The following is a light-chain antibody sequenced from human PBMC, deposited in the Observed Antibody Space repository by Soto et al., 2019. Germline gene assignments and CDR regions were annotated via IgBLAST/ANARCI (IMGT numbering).Light chain of an antibody. J-gene: IGKJ5*01. CDR3: QQNYTTPIT. CDR1: QRISTY. V-gene: IGKV1-39*01. CDR2: DAS. Sequence: DIQMTQSPSSLSASVGDRVTISCRASQRISTYLTWYQQKPGKAPKLLIYDASTLESGVPSRFSGSGSGTEFTLTISSLQPEDFATYYCQQNYTTPITFGQGTRLEI.